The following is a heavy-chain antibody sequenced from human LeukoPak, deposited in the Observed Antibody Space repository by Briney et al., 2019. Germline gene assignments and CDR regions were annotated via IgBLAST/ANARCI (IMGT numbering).Heavy chain of an antibody. D-gene: IGHD2-2*01. CDR3: ARVPAAHYYYYYMDV. Sequence: GASVKVSCKASGYTFTSYGISWVRQAPGQGLEWMGWISAYNGNTNYAQKLQGRVTMTTDTSTSTAYMELRSLRSDDTAVYYCARVPAAHYYYYYMDVWGKGTTVTVSS. J-gene: IGHJ6*03. CDR1: GYTFTSYG. V-gene: IGHV1-18*01. CDR2: ISAYNGNT.